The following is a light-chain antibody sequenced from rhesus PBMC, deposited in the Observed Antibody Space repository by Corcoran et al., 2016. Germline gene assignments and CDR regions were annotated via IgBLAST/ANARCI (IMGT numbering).Light chain of an antibody. CDR3: PHYYTAPFT. CDR1: QYISND. CDR2: GAS. J-gene: IGKJ3*01. V-gene: IGKV1S8*01. Sequence: DIQMTQSPSSLSASVGDRVTITCRASQYISNDLAWYQQKPGETPKVLIHGASILQSGVPSRFSGSESWTDFSLTISNLQSEDFATYYCPHYYTAPFTFGPGTKLDI.